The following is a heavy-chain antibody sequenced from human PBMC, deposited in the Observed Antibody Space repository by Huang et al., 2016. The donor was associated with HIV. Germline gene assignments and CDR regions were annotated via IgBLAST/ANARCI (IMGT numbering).Heavy chain of an antibody. Sequence: QVQLVESGGGVVQPGRSLRLSCAASGFPFNNHAMHWVRQAQGKGRNCVAVISNDGSNNYYAGSVKGRFTISRDSSKSTLFLHMTSLRTEDTAVYYCARAKDTWDAYDIWGQGTMVIVSS. CDR1: GFPFNNHA. D-gene: IGHD5-18*01. J-gene: IGHJ3*02. CDR2: ISNDGSNN. V-gene: IGHV3-30-3*01. CDR3: ARAKDTWDAYDI.